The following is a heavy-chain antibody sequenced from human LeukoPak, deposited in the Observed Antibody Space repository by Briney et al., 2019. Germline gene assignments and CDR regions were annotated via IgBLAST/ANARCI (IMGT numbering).Heavy chain of an antibody. CDR3: AKEQQRHFDFDY. D-gene: IGHD1-1*01. J-gene: IGHJ4*02. CDR1: GFTFYNYA. CDR2: IDETGAGT. V-gene: IGHV3-23*01. Sequence: PGGSLRLSCAASGFTFYNYALSWVRQAPGKGLEWVSAIDETGAGTFYADSVKGRFTISRDNSKNTLSLQMNSLRADDKAVYYGAKEQQRHFDFDYWGQGTLVTVSS.